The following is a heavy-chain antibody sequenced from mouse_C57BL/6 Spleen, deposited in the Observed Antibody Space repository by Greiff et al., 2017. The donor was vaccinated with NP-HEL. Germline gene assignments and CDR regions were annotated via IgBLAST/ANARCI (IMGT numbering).Heavy chain of an antibody. D-gene: IGHD2-3*01. CDR3: AREERSRYDVYFDY. Sequence: QVQLQQPGAELVKPGASVKLSCKASGYPFTSYWMHWVKQRPGRGLEWIGRISPNSGGTKYNEKLKSKATLTVDKPSSTAYLQLSSLTSEDSAVYYCAREERSRYDVYFDYWGQGTTLTVSS. V-gene: IGHV1-72*01. CDR1: GYPFTSYW. CDR2: ISPNSGGT. J-gene: IGHJ2*01.